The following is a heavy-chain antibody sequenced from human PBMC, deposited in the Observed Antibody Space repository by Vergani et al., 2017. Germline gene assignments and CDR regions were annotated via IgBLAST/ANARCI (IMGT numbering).Heavy chain of an antibody. J-gene: IGHJ6*02. CDR2: IKSDGSIT. V-gene: IGHV3-74*01. Sequence: EVQLVESGGGLIHPGGSLRLSCEGSGFSFSCYWMHWVRQSPEKGLVWVSRIKSDGSITNYADSVKGRFTISRDNAKNNLYLEMNSLRGDDTAVYYCANFRGRYTPAFYFYGLDVWGQGTTVTVSS. CDR3: ANFRGRYTPAFYFYGLDV. D-gene: IGHD1-26*01. CDR1: GFSFSCYW.